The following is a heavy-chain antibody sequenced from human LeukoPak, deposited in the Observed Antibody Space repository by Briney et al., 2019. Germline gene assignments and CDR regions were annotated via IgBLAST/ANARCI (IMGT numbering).Heavy chain of an antibody. Sequence: PGGSLRLSCAASGFTFSSYWMSWVRQAPGKGLEWVSHITRPGTTTYYAESVRGRFTISRDNAKNSLYLQMNSLRAEDTAVYYCAELGITMVGGVWGKGTTVTISS. CDR2: ITRPGTTT. V-gene: IGHV3-48*04. CDR1: GFTFSSYW. D-gene: IGHD3-10*02. CDR3: AELGITMVGGV. J-gene: IGHJ6*04.